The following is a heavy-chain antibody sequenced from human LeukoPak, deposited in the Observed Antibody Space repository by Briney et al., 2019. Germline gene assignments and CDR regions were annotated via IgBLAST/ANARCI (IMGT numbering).Heavy chain of an antibody. Sequence: SVKVSCKASGFTFTSSAMQWVRQARGQRLEWIGWIVVGSGNTNYAQKFQERVTITRDMSTSTAYMELSSLRSGDTAVYYCAALIRVRGVIIWDYWGQGTLVTVSS. CDR3: AALIRVRGVIIWDY. D-gene: IGHD3-10*01. CDR2: IVVGSGNT. CDR1: GFTFTSSA. V-gene: IGHV1-58*02. J-gene: IGHJ4*02.